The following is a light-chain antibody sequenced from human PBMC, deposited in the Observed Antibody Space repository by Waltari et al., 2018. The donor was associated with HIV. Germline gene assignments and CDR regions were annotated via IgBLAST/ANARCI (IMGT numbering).Light chain of an antibody. CDR2: RDN. V-gene: IGLV1-47*01. J-gene: IGLJ2*01. CDR1: TANIGANF. CDR3: AGLDDTLGGGV. Sequence: QSVLTQPPSASGTPGQKVTISCSGGTANIGANFVFWFQQFPGTAPKLLIYRDNRRHSGVPARFSGCKSGTSASLTISGFRSDDEAHYFCAGLDDTLGGGVFGGGTKLTVL.